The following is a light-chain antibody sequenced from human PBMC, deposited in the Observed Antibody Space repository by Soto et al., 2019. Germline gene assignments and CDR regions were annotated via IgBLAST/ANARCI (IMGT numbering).Light chain of an antibody. CDR3: QQYGRSPWT. CDR2: GAS. CDR1: QGVSRK. J-gene: IGKJ1*01. Sequence: DIVMTQSPATLSVAPGERVTFSCRASQGVSRKLAWYQHKPGQAPRLLISGASTGATGIPARFSGSGSGTEFTLTISSLQSEDCAVYYCQQYGRSPWTFGQGTKVDIK. V-gene: IGKV3-15*01.